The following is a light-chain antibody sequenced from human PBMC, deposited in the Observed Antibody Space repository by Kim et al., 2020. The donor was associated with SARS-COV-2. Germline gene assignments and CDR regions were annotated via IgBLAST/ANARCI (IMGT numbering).Light chain of an antibody. CDR2: DVT. CDR3: TSYTSSNTGV. Sequence: QSALTQPASVSGSPGQSITISCTGTSSDVGGYNYVSWYQQHPGKAPKLMIYDVTKRPSGVSNRFSGSKSGITTSLTISGLQAEDEADYYCTSYTSSNTGVFGGGTQLTVL. V-gene: IGLV2-14*01. CDR1: SSDVGGYNY. J-gene: IGLJ2*01.